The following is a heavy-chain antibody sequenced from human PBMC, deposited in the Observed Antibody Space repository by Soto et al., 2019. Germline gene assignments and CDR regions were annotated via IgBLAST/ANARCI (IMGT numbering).Heavy chain of an antibody. CDR2: IASNGNTI. V-gene: IGHV3-48*03. J-gene: IGHJ4*02. CDR1: GFIFSNYE. D-gene: IGHD2-15*01. CDR3: ARGYCSGSTCYSGGY. Sequence: GGSLRLSCAASGFIFSNYEMNWVRQAPGKGLEWLSYIASNGNTIYYANSVKGRFTVSRDNAKGSLYLQMNSLRAADTAVYYCARGYCSGSTCYSGGYWGQGTLVTVSS.